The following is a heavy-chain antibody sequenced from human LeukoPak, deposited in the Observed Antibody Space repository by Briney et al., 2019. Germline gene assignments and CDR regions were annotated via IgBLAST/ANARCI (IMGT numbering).Heavy chain of an antibody. J-gene: IGHJ6*03. V-gene: IGHV3-23*01. CDR1: GFSFSSYA. Sequence: GGSLSLSCAASGFSFSSYAMSWVRQAPGEGLEWVASISGSGGSTYYVDPVKGRFTKSRDNSKNTVYLQMNSLRAEDTAVYYCAKVANGDDSSRYCHMELWRRG. CDR3: AKVANGDDSSRYCHMEL. D-gene: IGHD7-27*01. CDR2: ISGSGGST.